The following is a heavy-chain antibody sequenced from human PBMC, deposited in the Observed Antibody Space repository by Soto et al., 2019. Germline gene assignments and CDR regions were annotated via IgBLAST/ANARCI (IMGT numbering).Heavy chain of an antibody. CDR3: ARDLHYGGNSAIYYYYYGMDV. J-gene: IGHJ6*02. D-gene: IGHD4-17*01. Sequence: GGSLRLSCAASGFTFSSYSMNWVRQAPGKGLEWVSSISSSSSYIYYADSVKGRFTISRDNAKNSLYLQMNSLRAEDTAVYYCARDLHYGGNSAIYYYYYGMDVWGQGTTVTVSS. CDR1: GFTFSSYS. V-gene: IGHV3-21*01. CDR2: ISSSSSYI.